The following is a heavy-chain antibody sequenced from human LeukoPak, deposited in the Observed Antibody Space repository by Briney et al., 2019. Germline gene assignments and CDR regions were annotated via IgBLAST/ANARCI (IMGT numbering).Heavy chain of an antibody. V-gene: IGHV3-23*01. J-gene: IGHJ4*02. CDR2: IYEYGGTT. CDR3: AKDFRIGYSAHFDY. D-gene: IGHD2-21*01. Sequence: GGSLRLSCVGSGFTFRRHAMSWVRQAPEKGLEFGSGIYEYGGTTYYADSVKGRFSISRDNSKNTLYLQMDSLRGEDTAVYYCAKDFRIGYSAHFDYWGQGALVTVSS. CDR1: GFTFRRHA.